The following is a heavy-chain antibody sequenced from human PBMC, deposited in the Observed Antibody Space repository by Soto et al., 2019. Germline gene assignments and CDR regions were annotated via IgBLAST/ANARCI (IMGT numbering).Heavy chain of an antibody. CDR3: ARLGGYYQAFDQ. Sequence: SETLSLTCTVSGGSMNTYYWGWFRQPPGKGLEWVGYIYYSGSTTYSPSLKSRVTISLDTSKNQFSLILNSVTAADTAAYYCARLGGYYQAFDQWGQGSLVTAPQ. CDR1: GGSMNTYY. CDR2: IYYSGST. D-gene: IGHD3-22*01. V-gene: IGHV4-59*08. J-gene: IGHJ4*02.